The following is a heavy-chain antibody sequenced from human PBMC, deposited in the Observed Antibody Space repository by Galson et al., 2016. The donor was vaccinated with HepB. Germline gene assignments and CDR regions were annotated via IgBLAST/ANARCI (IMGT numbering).Heavy chain of an antibody. CDR3: ARRLTFWSGPSGY. Sequence: ETLSLTCTVSGDSISSSTYYWAWIRQSPGKGLEWIGSVYYSGNTYYHPSLKSRVSISMDTSKNKFSLKLFSVTAADTAVYYCARRLTFWSGPSGYWGQGALVTVSS. CDR2: VYYSGNT. J-gene: IGHJ4*02. D-gene: IGHD3-3*01. CDR1: GDSISSSTYY. V-gene: IGHV4-39*01.